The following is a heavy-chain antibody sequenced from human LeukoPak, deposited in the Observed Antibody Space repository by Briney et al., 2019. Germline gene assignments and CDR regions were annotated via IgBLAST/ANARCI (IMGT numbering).Heavy chain of an antibody. V-gene: IGHV1-2*02. CDR1: GGTFSAYY. CDR3: ASSSGIAAAGRSYYFDY. Sequence: ASVKVSCKASGGTFSAYYMHWVRQAPGQGLEWLGWINPNSGGTNYAQKFQGRVTMTRDTSISTAYMELSRLRSDDTAVYYCASSSGIAAAGRSYYFDYWGQGTLVTVSS. D-gene: IGHD6-13*01. J-gene: IGHJ4*02. CDR2: INPNSGGT.